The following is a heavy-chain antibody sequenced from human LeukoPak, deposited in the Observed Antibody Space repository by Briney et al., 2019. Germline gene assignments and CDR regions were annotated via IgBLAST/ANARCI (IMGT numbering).Heavy chain of an antibody. D-gene: IGHD6-13*01. CDR1: GGTISSYA. V-gene: IGHV1-69*04. Sequence: SAQVSCRASGGTISSYAIIWLRQAPGQGLEWMGRIIPTLEIANYAQKFQGRVTITADETTSTAYLEPRGLVYEATTVYYCAGEGTFIASFDYWGQGTLVTVSS. J-gene: IGHJ4*02. CDR2: IIPTLEIA. CDR3: AGEGTFIASFDY.